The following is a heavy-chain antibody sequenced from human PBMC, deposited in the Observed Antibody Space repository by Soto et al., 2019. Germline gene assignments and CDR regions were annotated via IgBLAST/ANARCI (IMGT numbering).Heavy chain of an antibody. J-gene: IGHJ5*02. CDR3: ARANDSSGYYYPVSWFDP. D-gene: IGHD3-22*01. V-gene: IGHV1-69*06. CDR1: GGTSSSYA. Sequence: ASVKVSCKASGGTSSSYAISWVRQAPGQGLEWMGGIIPIFGTANYAQKFQGRVTITADKSTSTAYMELSSLRSEDTAVYYCARANDSSGYYYPVSWFDPWGQGTLVTVSS. CDR2: IIPIFGTA.